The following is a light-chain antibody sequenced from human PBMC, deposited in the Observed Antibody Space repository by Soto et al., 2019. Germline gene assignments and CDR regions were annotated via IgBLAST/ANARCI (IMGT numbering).Light chain of an antibody. CDR2: GAS. CDR1: QGISSF. V-gene: IGKV1-9*01. Sequence: IQLTQSPSSLSASVGDRVTITCRASQGISSFLAWYQQKPGKAPKLLIYGASTLQSGVPSRFSGSGSGTDFTLIIGSLQPEDSSTYYCQLLNSFTIPCGPGTKVDI. J-gene: IGKJ3*01. CDR3: QLLNSFTIP.